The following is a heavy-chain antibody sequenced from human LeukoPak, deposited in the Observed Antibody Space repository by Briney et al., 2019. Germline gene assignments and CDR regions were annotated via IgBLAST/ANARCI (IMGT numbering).Heavy chain of an antibody. Sequence: ASVKVSCKSSGYTFTGFWLHWVRQAPGQGFEWMGWINPNNGGTNYAQKFQGRVTMTRDTSTSTVYMELSSLISDDTAVYYCTRGVLPARFDSWGQGTLVTVTS. CDR2: INPNNGGT. V-gene: IGHV1-2*02. J-gene: IGHJ5*01. CDR1: GYTFTGFW. D-gene: IGHD2-2*01. CDR3: TRGVLPARFDS.